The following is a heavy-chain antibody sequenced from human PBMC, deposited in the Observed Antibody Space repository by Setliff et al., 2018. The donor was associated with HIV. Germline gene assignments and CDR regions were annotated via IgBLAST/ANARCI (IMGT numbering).Heavy chain of an antibody. CDR2: INPNTGGT. J-gene: IGHJ4*02. Sequence: ASVKVSCKVFGFTLSEVSIHWVRQAPGQGLEWMAWINPNTGGTQYAQKFQGRVTVTRDTPISTAYMEIKKLTSDDTAVYYCARDNRTGYSGGWPLDYWGQGTVVTVSS. D-gene: IGHD5-12*01. CDR3: ARDNRTGYSGGWPLDY. CDR1: GFTLSEVS. V-gene: IGHV1-2*02.